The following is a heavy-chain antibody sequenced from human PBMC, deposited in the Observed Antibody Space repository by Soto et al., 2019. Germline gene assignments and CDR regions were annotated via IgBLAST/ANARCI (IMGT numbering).Heavy chain of an antibody. D-gene: IGHD6-19*01. CDR3: ATMTRIAVAGYFDY. V-gene: IGHV3-21*01. J-gene: IGHJ4*02. CDR2: ISSSSSYI. CDR1: GFTFSSYS. Sequence: PXGSLRLSFSAAGFTFSSYSMNWVRQAPGKGLEWVSSISSSSSYIYYADSVKGRFTISRDNAKNSLYLQMNSLRAEDTAVYYCATMTRIAVAGYFDYWGQGTLVTVSS.